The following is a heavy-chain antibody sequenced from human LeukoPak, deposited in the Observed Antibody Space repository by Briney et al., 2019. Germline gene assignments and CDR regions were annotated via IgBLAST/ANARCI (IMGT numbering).Heavy chain of an antibody. CDR2: ISSSGSTI. V-gene: IGHV3-48*03. J-gene: IGHJ5*02. D-gene: IGHD3-10*01. CDR1: GFTFSSYE. Sequence: PGGSLRLSCAASGFTFSSYEMNWVRQAPGKGLEWVSYISSSGSTIYYADSVKGRSTISRDNAKNSLYLQMNSLRAEDTAVYYCARDSGLWFGELSWFDPWGQGTLVTVSS. CDR3: ARDSGLWFGELSWFDP.